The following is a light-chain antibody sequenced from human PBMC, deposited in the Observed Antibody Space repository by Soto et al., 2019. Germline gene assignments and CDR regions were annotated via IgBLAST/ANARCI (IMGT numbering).Light chain of an antibody. Sequence: EMLLTQSPGTLSLSPGERATLSCRASQIISSGYLAWYQHTPGQSPRLLIYGASSTATGIPDRFSGSGSGTEFTLTISNLQSEDFAVYYCQQYNNWPPWTFGQGTKVDIK. CDR2: GAS. V-gene: IGKV3-20*01. CDR3: QQYNNWPPWT. J-gene: IGKJ1*01. CDR1: QIISSGY.